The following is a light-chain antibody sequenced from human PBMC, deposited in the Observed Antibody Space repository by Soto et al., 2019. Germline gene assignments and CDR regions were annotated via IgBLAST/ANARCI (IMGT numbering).Light chain of an antibody. CDR3: QQRSNRPLT. V-gene: IGKV3-11*01. Sequence: EIVLTQAPATLSLSPGEGATLSCRTSQSVSSYLAWYQQKPGQAPRLLIYDASNRAAGIPARFSGRESGTDFTLTISSLEPEDVVVYYCQQRSNRPLTFGGGPKAEIK. CDR2: DAS. CDR1: QSVSSY. J-gene: IGKJ4*01.